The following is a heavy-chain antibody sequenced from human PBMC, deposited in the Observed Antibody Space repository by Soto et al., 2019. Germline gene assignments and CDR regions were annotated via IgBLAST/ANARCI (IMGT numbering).Heavy chain of an antibody. D-gene: IGHD3-3*01. CDR3: ARGLRFLEWLEYYGMDV. Sequence: SETLSLTCAVYGGSFSCYYWIWIRQPPGKGLEWIGEINHSGSTNYNPSLKSRVTISVDTSKNQFSLKLSSVTAADTAVYYCARGLRFLEWLEYYGMDVWGQGTTVTVSS. V-gene: IGHV4-34*01. CDR2: INHSGST. CDR1: GGSFSCYY. J-gene: IGHJ6*02.